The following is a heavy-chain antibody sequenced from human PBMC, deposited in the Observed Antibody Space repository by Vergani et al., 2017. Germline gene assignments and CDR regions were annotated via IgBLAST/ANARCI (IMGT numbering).Heavy chain of an antibody. J-gene: IGHJ5*02. V-gene: IGHV4-39*01. CDR2: IYYSGST. CDR1: GGSISSSSYY. D-gene: IGHD3-22*01. CDR3: ARVFYYDSSGSGYNWFDP. Sequence: QLQLQESGPGLVKPSETLSLTCTVSGGSISSSSYYWGWIRQPPGKGLEWSGSIYYSGSTYYNPSLKSRVTISEDTSKNQFSLKLSFVTAADTAVYYCARVFYYDSSGSGYNWFDPWGQGTLVTVSS.